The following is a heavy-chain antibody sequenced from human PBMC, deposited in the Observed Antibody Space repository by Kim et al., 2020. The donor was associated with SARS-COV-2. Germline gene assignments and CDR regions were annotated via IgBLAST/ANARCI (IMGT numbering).Heavy chain of an antibody. D-gene: IGHD3-10*01. Sequence: NRPLKRRVTISVDTSGNRFSLKLSSVTAADTAVYYCAGSYPPYYYSGMDVWGQGTTVTVSS. J-gene: IGHJ6*02. V-gene: IGHV4-34*01. CDR3: AGSYPPYYYSGMDV.